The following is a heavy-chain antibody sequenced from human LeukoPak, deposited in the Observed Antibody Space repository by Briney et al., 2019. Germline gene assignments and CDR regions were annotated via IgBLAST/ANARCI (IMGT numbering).Heavy chain of an antibody. CDR2: IKQDGSEK. J-gene: IGHJ4*02. Sequence: GGSLRLSCAASGFTFSAYWMTWVRQAPGKGLEWVANIKQDGSEKYYVDSVKGRFTISRDNAKNSLYLQMNSLRAEDTAVYYCARDLGSLVYDSSDWGQGTLVTVSS. CDR1: GFTFSAYW. D-gene: IGHD3-22*01. CDR3: ARDLGSLVYDSSD. V-gene: IGHV3-7*01.